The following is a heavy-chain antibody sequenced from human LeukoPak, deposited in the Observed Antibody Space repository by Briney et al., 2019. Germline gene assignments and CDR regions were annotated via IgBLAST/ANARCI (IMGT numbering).Heavy chain of an antibody. J-gene: IGHJ4*02. D-gene: IGHD6-6*01. V-gene: IGHV1-18*01. CDR2: ISVYNGNT. Sequence: ASVTVSCKASGYIFTSYGISWVRQAPGQGLEWMGWISVYNGNTNYAQKLQGRVTLTTDTSTSTAYMELRGLRSDDTAMYYCARLSPSIAARRPIYYFDYWGQGTLVTVSS. CDR1: GYIFTSYG. CDR3: ARLSPSIAARRPIYYFDY.